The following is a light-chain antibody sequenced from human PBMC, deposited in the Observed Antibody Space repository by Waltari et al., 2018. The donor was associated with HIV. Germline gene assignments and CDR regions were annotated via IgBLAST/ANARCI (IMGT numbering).Light chain of an antibody. CDR2: ENT. Sequence: QSVLTQPPSVSGAPGQRVTISCTGSSSNIGAGYGVHWYQELPGTAPTLLIYENTNRRAGVPDRFSGSKSGTAASLAIRGLQAEDEADYYCQSYDRRLGGVVVGGGTKVTVL. V-gene: IGLV1-40*01. CDR1: SSNIGAGYG. CDR3: QSYDRRLGGVV. J-gene: IGLJ2*01.